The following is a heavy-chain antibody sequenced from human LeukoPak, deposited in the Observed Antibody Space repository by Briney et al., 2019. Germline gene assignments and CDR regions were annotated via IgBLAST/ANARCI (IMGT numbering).Heavy chain of an antibody. J-gene: IGHJ4*02. Sequence: PGGSLRLSCSASGFTFSSYAMHWVRQAPGKGLEYVSAISSNGGSTYYADSVKGRFTISRDNSRNTLYLQMNSLRIEDTASYYCAKGRDSVAPGTRTPDYWGQGTLVTVSS. V-gene: IGHV3-64*04. CDR3: AKGRDSVAPGTRTPDY. D-gene: IGHD6-19*01. CDR2: ISSNGGST. CDR1: GFTFSSYA.